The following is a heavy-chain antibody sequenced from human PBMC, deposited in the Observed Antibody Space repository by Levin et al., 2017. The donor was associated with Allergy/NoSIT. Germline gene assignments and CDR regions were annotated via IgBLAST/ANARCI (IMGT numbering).Heavy chain of an antibody. J-gene: IGHJ4*02. CDR1: GGTFSSYA. CDR3: ARGPEYCSSTSCYPRLDY. D-gene: IGHD2-2*01. CDR2: IIPIFGTA. V-gene: IGHV1-69*13. Sequence: SVKVSCKASGGTFSSYAISWVRQAPGQGLEWMGGIIPIFGTANYAQKFQGRVTITADESTSTAYMELSSLRSEDTAVYYCARGPEYCSSTSCYPRLDYWGQGTLVTVSS.